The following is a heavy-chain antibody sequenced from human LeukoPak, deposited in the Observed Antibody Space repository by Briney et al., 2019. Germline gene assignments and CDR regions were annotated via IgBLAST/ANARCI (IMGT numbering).Heavy chain of an antibody. D-gene: IGHD6-13*01. CDR3: ARDQGIAAAGTPGYFDY. J-gene: IGHJ4*02. CDR1: GGSISSSNW. Sequence: PSETLSLTCAVSGGSISSSNWWSWVRQPPGKGLEWIGEIYHSGSTNYNPSLKSRVTISVDKSKNQFSLKLSSVTAADTAVYYCARDQGIAAAGTPGYFDYWGQGTLVTVSS. CDR2: IYHSGST. V-gene: IGHV4-4*02.